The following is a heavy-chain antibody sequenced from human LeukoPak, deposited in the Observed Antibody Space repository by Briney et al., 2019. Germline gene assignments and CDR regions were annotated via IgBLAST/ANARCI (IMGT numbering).Heavy chain of an antibody. CDR3: ARSPPITFGGVVFDY. Sequence: PGGSLRLSCAASGFTFSSYWMHWVRQAPGKGLVWVSRINSDGSSTSYADSVKGRFTISRDNAKNTLYLQMNSLRAEDTAVYYCARSPPITFGGVVFDYWGQGTLVTVSS. CDR2: INSDGSST. V-gene: IGHV3-74*01. D-gene: IGHD3-16*01. J-gene: IGHJ4*02. CDR1: GFTFSSYW.